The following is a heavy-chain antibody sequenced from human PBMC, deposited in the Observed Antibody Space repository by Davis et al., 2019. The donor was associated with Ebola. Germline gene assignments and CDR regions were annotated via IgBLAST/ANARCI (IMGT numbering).Heavy chain of an antibody. CDR3: AGSSLITMIVIDY. CDR2: ISGSGGST. J-gene: IGHJ4*02. D-gene: IGHD3-22*01. Sequence: PGGSLRLSCAASGFTFSSYAMSWVRQAPGKGLEWVSAISGSGGSTYYADSVKGRFTISRDNSKNTLYLQMNSLRAEDTAVYYCAGSSLITMIVIDYWGQGTLVTVSS. V-gene: IGHV3-23*01. CDR1: GFTFSSYA.